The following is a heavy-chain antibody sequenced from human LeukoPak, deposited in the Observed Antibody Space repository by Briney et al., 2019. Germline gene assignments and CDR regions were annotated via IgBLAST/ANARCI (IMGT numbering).Heavy chain of an antibody. CDR2: IIPIFGTA. Sequence: ASVKVSCKASGGTFSSYAISWVRQAPGQGLEWMGGIIPIFGTANYAQKFQGRVTITADKSTSTAYMELSSLRSEDTAVYYCARALNIRIQLWFNYWGQGTLVTVSS. V-gene: IGHV1-69*06. CDR1: GGTFSSYA. CDR3: ARALNIRIQLWFNY. D-gene: IGHD5-18*01. J-gene: IGHJ4*02.